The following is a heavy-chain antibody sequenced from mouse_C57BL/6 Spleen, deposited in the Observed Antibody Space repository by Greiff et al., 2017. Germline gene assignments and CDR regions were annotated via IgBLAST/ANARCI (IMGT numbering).Heavy chain of an antibody. CDR1: GYSFTSYY. D-gene: IGHD3-3*01. CDR2: IYPGSGNT. J-gene: IGHJ4*01. CDR3: ARLGGEAMDY. Sequence: QVQLQQSGPELVKPGASVKISCKASGYSFTSYYIHWVKQRPGQGLEWIGWIYPGSGNTKYNEKFKGKATLTADTSSSTAYMQLSSLTSEDSAVYYCARLGGEAMDYWGQGTSVTVSS. V-gene: IGHV1-66*01.